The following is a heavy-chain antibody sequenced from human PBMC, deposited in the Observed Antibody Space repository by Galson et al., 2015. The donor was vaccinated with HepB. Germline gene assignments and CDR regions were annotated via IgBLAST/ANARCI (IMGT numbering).Heavy chain of an antibody. D-gene: IGHD6-19*01. CDR3: ARDVGYSSGWYQGYYSGMDV. CDR2: TYYRSKWYN. Sequence: CAISGDSVSSNSAAWNWIRQSPSRGLEWLGGTYYRSKWYNDYAVSVKSRITINPDTSKNQFSLQLNSVTPEDTAVYYCARDVGYSSGWYQGYYSGMDVWGQGTTVTVSS. V-gene: IGHV6-1*01. J-gene: IGHJ6*02. CDR1: GDSVSSNSAA.